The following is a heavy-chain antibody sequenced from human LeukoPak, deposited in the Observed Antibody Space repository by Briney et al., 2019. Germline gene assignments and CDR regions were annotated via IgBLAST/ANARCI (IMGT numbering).Heavy chain of an antibody. D-gene: IGHD6-19*01. V-gene: IGHV3-74*01. CDR2: VNSDGSST. CDR3: ARGSTQYSSGWYGLDY. Sequence: GWSLRLSWAASGFTFRSYWMHWVRQAPGKGLVWVSRVNSDGSSTTYADSVKGRFTISRDNAKNTLYLQMNSLRAEDTAVYYCARGSTQYSSGWYGLDYWGQGTLVTVSS. CDR1: GFTFRSYW. J-gene: IGHJ4*02.